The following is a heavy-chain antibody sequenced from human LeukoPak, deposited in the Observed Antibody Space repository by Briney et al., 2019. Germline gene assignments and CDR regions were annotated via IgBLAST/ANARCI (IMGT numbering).Heavy chain of an antibody. D-gene: IGHD6-13*01. V-gene: IGHV1-69*05. CDR2: IIPIFGTA. CDR1: GGTFTSHA. J-gene: IGHJ4*02. Sequence: GASVKVSCTASGGTFTSHAISWVRQAPGQGLEWMGGIIPIFGTANYAQKFQGRVTITTDESTSTAYMELSSLRSEDTAVYYCARALWAAAGYFDYWGQGTLVTVSS. CDR3: ARALWAAAGYFDY.